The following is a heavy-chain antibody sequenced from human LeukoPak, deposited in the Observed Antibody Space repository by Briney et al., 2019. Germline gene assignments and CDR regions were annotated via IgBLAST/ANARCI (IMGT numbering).Heavy chain of an antibody. Sequence: GGSLRLSCAVSGLTFSDNRMIWVRQAPGKGLEWVSIIYIGDNPHYADSVKGRFTISRHNSKNTLYLQMNNLRDEDTAVYYCARVRPWVFDYWGQGALVTVSS. CDR2: IYIGDNP. V-gene: IGHV3-53*04. J-gene: IGHJ4*02. CDR3: ARVRPWVFDY. CDR1: GLTFSDNR.